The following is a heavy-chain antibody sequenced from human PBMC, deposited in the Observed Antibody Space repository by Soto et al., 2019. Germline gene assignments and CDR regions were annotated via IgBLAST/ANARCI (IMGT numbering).Heavy chain of an antibody. Sequence: GGSLRLSCAASGFTFSDYYMSWIRQAPGKGLEWVSYISSSGSTIYYADSVKGRFTISRDNAKNSLYLQMNSLRAEDTAVYYCARATTLWVVVVAAFDYWGQGTLVTVSS. D-gene: IGHD2-15*01. V-gene: IGHV3-11*01. CDR1: GFTFSDYY. J-gene: IGHJ4*02. CDR3: ARATTLWVVVVAAFDY. CDR2: ISSSGSTI.